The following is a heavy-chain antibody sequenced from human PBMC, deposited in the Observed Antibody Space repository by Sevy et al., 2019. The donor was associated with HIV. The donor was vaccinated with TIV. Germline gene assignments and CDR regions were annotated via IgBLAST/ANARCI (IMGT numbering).Heavy chain of an antibody. CDR3: ARDHNSNWYALDS. V-gene: IGHV1-2*02. Sequence: ASVKVSCKASGYTFTDYYIHWVRQVPGHGLEWMGWINTNTGGTNSAQKFQDRVAMTRDTSIVTAYMELSSLRFDDTALYYCARDHNSNWYALDSCGQGTLVTVSS. CDR1: GYTFTDYY. J-gene: IGHJ4*02. D-gene: IGHD6-13*01. CDR2: INTNTGGT.